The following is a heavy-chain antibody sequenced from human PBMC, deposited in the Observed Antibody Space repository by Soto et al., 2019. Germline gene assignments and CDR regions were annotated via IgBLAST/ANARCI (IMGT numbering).Heavy chain of an antibody. CDR1: GFTFSSYA. V-gene: IGHV3-23*01. CDR3: ARAGRELCSGESCYSGLYGMDV. CDR2: LSGGGDNT. Sequence: LRLSCAASGFTFSSYAMSWVRQAPGKGLEWVSALSGGGDNTYYADSVKGRFTISRDNSKNSPYLQMNSLRAEDTALYYCARAGRELCSGESCYSGLYGMDVWGQGTTVTVSS. D-gene: IGHD2-15*01. J-gene: IGHJ6*02.